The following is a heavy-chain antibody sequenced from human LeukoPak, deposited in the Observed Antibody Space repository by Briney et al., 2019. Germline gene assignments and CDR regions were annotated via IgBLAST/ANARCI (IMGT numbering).Heavy chain of an antibody. CDR3: AKVPLIAAPKHFDY. D-gene: IGHD6-13*01. J-gene: IGHJ4*02. Sequence: GGSLRLSCSASGFTFSRYGMNWVRQAPGKGLEWVAVISYDGSNKYYADSVKGRFTISRDSSKNTLYLQMNRLRAEDTAVYYCAKVPLIAAPKHFDYWGQGTLVTVSS. V-gene: IGHV3-30*18. CDR1: GFTFSRYG. CDR2: ISYDGSNK.